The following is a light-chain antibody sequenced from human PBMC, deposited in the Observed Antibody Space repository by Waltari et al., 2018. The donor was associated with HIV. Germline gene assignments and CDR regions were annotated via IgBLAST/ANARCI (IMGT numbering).Light chain of an antibody. Sequence: DIQMTQSPSTLTASVGDRVTITCRASQRISTWLAWYQQKAGKAPKLLMYKVSSLESGVPSRCSGRGSETEFTLTISSVQPDDAATYYCQQYNSYLYSFGQGTKLEIK. CDR2: KVS. CDR3: QQYNSYLYS. V-gene: IGKV1-5*03. J-gene: IGKJ2*03. CDR1: QRISTW.